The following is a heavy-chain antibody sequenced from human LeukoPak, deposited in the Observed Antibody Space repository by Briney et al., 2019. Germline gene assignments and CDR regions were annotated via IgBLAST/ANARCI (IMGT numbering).Heavy chain of an antibody. CDR2: IYHSGST. CDR3: ARASYYRDNWFDP. Sequence: SETLSLTCTVSGGSISNYYWSWIRQPPGKGLEWIGYIYHSGSTYYNPSLKSRVTISVDRSKNQFSLKLSSVTAADTAVYYCARASYYRDNWFDPWGQGTLVTVSS. CDR1: GGSISNYY. D-gene: IGHD2-21*01. J-gene: IGHJ5*02. V-gene: IGHV4-59*12.